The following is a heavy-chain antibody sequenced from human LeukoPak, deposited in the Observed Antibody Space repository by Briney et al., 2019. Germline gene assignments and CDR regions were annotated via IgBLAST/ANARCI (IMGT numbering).Heavy chain of an antibody. CDR1: GGSFSGYY. J-gene: IGHJ5*02. D-gene: IGHD2-15*01. CDR3: ARYCSGGSCYGTNWFDP. CDR2: INHSGST. V-gene: IGHV4-34*01. Sequence: SETVSLTCAVYGGSFSGYYWSWIRQPPGKGLEWIGEINHSGSTNYNPSLKSRVTISVDTSKNQFSLKLSSVTAADTAVYYCARYCSGGSCYGTNWFDPWGQGTLVTVSS.